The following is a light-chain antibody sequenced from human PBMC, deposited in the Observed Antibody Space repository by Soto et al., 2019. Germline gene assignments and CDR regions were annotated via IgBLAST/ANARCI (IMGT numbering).Light chain of an antibody. CDR2: GAS. CDR3: QQYGSSRT. CDR1: QSVSSSY. J-gene: IGKJ1*01. V-gene: IGKV3-20*01. Sequence: EIVLTQSPGTLSLSPGERATLSCRASQSVSSSYLAWYQQKPGQAPRLLIYGASSRATGIPDSFSGSGSGTDFTLTISRLEPDDSAVYYCQQYGSSRTFGQGTKVEIK.